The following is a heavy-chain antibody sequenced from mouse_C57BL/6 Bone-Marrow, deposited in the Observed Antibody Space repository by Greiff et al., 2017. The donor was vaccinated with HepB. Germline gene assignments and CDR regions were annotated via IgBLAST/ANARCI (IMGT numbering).Heavy chain of an antibody. V-gene: IGHV5-17*01. J-gene: IGHJ2*01. D-gene: IGHD2-1*01. CDR2: ISSGSSTN. CDR1: GFTFSDYG. Sequence: EVQGVESGGGLVKPGGSLKLSCAASGFTFSDYGMHWVRQAPEKGLEWVAYISSGSSTNYYADTVKGRSTISRDNAKNTLFLQMTSLRSEDTAMYYCARHGNPYFDYWGQGTTLTVSS. CDR3: ARHGNPYFDY.